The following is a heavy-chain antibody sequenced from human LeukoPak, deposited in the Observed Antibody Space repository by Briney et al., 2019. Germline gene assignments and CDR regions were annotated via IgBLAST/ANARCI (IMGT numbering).Heavy chain of an antibody. CDR3: ARVLFGTSDAFDI. D-gene: IGHD6-13*01. J-gene: IGHJ3*02. Sequence: PSGTLSLTCAVSGYSITSGYYWGWIRQPPGKGLEWIGSMYHSGSTYYSPSLKSRVIISLDTSKNQISLNLDSVTAADTAVYYCARVLFGTSDAFDIWGQGTMVSVSS. CDR1: GYSITSGYY. CDR2: MYHSGST. V-gene: IGHV4-38-2*01.